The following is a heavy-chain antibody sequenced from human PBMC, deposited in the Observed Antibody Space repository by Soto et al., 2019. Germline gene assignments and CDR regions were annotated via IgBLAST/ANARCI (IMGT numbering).Heavy chain of an antibody. D-gene: IGHD3-10*01. J-gene: IGHJ4*02. CDR1: GYTFTSYA. Sequence: QVQLVQSGAEVKKPGASVKVSCKASGYTFTSYAMHWVRQAPGQRLEWMGWINAGNGNTKYSQKFQGRVTITRDTSASTDYMELSSLRSEDTAVYYCARGETGPYYFDYWGQGTLVTVSS. V-gene: IGHV1-3*01. CDR2: INAGNGNT. CDR3: ARGETGPYYFDY.